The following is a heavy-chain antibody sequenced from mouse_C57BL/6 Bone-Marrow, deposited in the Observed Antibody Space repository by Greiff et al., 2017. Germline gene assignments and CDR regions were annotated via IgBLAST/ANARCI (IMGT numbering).Heavy chain of an antibody. Sequence: EVQLVESGPGLVKPSQSLSLTCSVTGYSITSGYYWNWIRQFPGNKLEWMGYISYDGSNNYNPSLKNRISITRDTSKNQFFLKLNSVTTEATATYYCAREDYDRAYWGQGTLVTVSA. CDR1: GYSITSGYY. D-gene: IGHD2-4*01. J-gene: IGHJ3*01. CDR2: ISYDGSN. V-gene: IGHV3-6*01. CDR3: AREDYDRAY.